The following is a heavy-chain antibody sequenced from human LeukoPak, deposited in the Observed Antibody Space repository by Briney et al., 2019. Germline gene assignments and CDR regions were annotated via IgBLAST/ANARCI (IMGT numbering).Heavy chain of an antibody. V-gene: IGHV3-30-3*01. CDR1: GFTFSSYA. CDR3: ARDVGDSGTTPQDY. Sequence: GRSLRLSCAASGFTFSSYAMHWGRQAPGKGLEWVAVISYDGSNKYYADSVKGRFTISRDNSKNTLYLQMNSLRAEDTAVYYCARDVGDSGTTPQDYWGQGTLVTVSS. J-gene: IGHJ4*02. CDR2: ISYDGSNK. D-gene: IGHD1-7*01.